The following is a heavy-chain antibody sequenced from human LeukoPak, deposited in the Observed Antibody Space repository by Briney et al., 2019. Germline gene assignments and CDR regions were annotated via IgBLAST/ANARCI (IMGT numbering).Heavy chain of an antibody. CDR2: IWYDGSNK. V-gene: IGHV3-33*01. CDR3: ARDDGRSSSWYGVVDY. CDR1: GFTFSGYG. J-gene: IGHJ4*02. D-gene: IGHD6-13*01. Sequence: GGSLRLSCAASGFTFSGYGMHWVRQAPGKGLEWVAVIWYDGSNKYYADSVKGRFTISRDNSKNTLYLQMNSLRAEDTAVYYCARDDGRSSSWYGVVDYWGQGTLVTVSS.